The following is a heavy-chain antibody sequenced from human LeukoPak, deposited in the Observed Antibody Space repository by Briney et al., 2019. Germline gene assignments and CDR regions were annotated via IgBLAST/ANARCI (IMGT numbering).Heavy chain of an antibody. J-gene: IGHJ6*02. CDR3: ANAGYNYGVNYYGMDF. CDR2: IGGSGAHT. V-gene: IGHV3-23*01. CDR1: GFTFSSYA. D-gene: IGHD5-18*01. Sequence: GGPLRLSCAASGFTFSSYAMRWVRQAPGKGLQWVSGIGGSGAHTHYAHSVKGRFTVSRDNSKNTLYLQMNSLRADDTAIYYCANAGYNYGVNYYGMDFWGQGTTVTVSS.